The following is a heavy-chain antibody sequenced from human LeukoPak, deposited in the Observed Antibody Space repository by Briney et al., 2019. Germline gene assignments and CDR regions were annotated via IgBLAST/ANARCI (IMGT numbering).Heavy chain of an antibody. D-gene: IGHD5-12*01. J-gene: IGHJ5*02. Sequence: GGSLRLSCAASGFTFSSYWMHWVRQAPGKGLVWVSRINSDGSSTSYADSVKDRFTISRDNAKNTLYLQMNSLRAEDTAVYYCARVVSGFNWFDPWGQGTLVTVSS. CDR3: ARVVSGFNWFDP. V-gene: IGHV3-74*01. CDR2: INSDGSST. CDR1: GFTFSSYW.